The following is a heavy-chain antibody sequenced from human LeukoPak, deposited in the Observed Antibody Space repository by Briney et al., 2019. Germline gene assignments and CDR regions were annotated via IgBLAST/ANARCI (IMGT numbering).Heavy chain of an antibody. D-gene: IGHD2-2*01. CDR2: INTNTGNP. V-gene: IGHV7-4-1*02. CDR1: GYTFTSYA. CDR3: ARETPAANNWFDP. Sequence: GASVTVSCKTSGYTFTSYAMNWVRQAPGQGLERMGWINTNTGNPTYAQGFTGRFVFSLDTSVSTAYLQISSLKAEDTAVYYCARETPAANNWFDPWGQGTLVTVSS. J-gene: IGHJ5*02.